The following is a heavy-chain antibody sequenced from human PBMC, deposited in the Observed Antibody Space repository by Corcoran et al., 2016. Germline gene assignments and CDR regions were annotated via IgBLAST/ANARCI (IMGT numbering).Heavy chain of an antibody. J-gene: IGHJ6*02. CDR1: GGSFSGYY. CDR2: INHSGST. Sequence: QVQLQQWGAGLLKPSETLSLTCAVYGGSFSGYYWSWIRQPPGKGLEWIGEINHSGSTNYNPSLKSRVTISVDTSKNQFSLKLSSVTAADTAVYYCARWGWINPYGMDVWGQGTTVTVSS. CDR3: ARWGWINPYGMDV. D-gene: IGHD3-16*01. V-gene: IGHV4-34*01.